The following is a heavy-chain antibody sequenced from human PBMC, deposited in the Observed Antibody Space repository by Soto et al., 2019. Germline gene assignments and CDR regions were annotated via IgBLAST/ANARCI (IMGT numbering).Heavy chain of an antibody. D-gene: IGHD2-21*02. J-gene: IGHJ6*02. V-gene: IGHV3-7*03. Sequence: GSLRLSCEVSGFTFSIYSMSWVRQSPGKGLEWVAKIPQDGVDGHYADSVKGRFIISRDNGKNSLHLQLNNLRAEDTAVYYCARDHLILPAHDFFYGSDVWGRGATVTVSS. CDR3: ARDHLILPAHDFFYGSDV. CDR2: IPQDGVDG. CDR1: GFTFSIYS.